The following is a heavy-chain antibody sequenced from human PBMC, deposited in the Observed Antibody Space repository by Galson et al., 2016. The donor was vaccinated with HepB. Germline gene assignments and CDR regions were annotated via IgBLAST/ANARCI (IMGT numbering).Heavy chain of an antibody. CDR2: ISYDGSNK. CDR3: AKGSSVWVINSGGFDY. Sequence: SLRLSCAASGFTFSSYGMHWVRQAPGKGLEWVAVISYDGSNKYYADSVKGRFTISRDNSKNTLYLQMNSLRAEDTAVYYCAKGSSVWVINSGGFDYWGQGTLVTVSS. V-gene: IGHV3-30*18. J-gene: IGHJ4*02. D-gene: IGHD3-22*01. CDR1: GFTFSSYG.